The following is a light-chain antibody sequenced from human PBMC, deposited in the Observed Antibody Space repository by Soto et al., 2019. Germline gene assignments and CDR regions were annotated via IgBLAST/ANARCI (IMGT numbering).Light chain of an antibody. CDR1: SSDVGASDY. Sequence: QSALTQPPSASGSPGQSVAISCTGTSSDVGASDYVSWYQQHSGKAPKLLLYEVNKRPSGVPDRFSGSKSGNTASLTVSALPADDAADYYCLSRSGSSNVLGTGTKLTVL. V-gene: IGLV2-8*01. J-gene: IGLJ1*01. CDR2: EVN. CDR3: LSRSGSSNV.